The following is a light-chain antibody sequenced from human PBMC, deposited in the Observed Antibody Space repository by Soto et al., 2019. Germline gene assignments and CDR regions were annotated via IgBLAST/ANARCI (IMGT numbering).Light chain of an antibody. CDR2: DAS. CDR3: LQDFSYPRT. J-gene: IGKJ1*01. Sequence: EIVLTQSPATLSLSPGERVTLSCRASQSVSSYLAWYQQKLGQAPRLLIYDASHRATGVPARFSGSGSGTDFTLTISSLEPEDFAVYYCLQDFSYPRTFGQGTKVEIK. V-gene: IGKV3-11*01. CDR1: QSVSSY.